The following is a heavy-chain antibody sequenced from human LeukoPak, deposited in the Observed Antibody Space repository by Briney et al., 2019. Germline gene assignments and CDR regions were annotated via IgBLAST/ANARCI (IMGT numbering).Heavy chain of an antibody. D-gene: IGHD6-13*01. V-gene: IGHV4-59*01. CDR3: ARDGGSIWYSYGFDP. CDR2: IYYSGST. J-gene: IGHJ5*02. CDR1: GGSISSYY. Sequence: SETLSLTCTVSGGSISSYYWSWIRQPPGKGLEWIGYIYYSGSTNYNPSLKSRVTISVDTSKNQFSLKLSSVTAADTAVYYCARDGGSIWYSYGFDPWGQGTLVTVSS.